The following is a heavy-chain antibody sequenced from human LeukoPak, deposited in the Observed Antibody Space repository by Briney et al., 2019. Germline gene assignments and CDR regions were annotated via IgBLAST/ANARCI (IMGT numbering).Heavy chain of an antibody. Sequence: ASVTVSCKASGYTFTNNYLHWVRQTPGQGLEWMGMIYPRDGSTSYAQNFQGRVTVTRDTSTTTVHMELRGLRSEDTAVYYCARDQEGFDYWGQGTVVTISS. J-gene: IGHJ4*02. CDR1: GYTFTNNY. CDR3: ARDQEGFDY. V-gene: IGHV1-46*01. CDR2: IYPRDGST.